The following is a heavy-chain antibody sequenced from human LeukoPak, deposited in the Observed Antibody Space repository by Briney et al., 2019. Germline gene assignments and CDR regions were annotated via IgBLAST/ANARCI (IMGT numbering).Heavy chain of an antibody. CDR1: GGTFSSYA. Sequence: VASVKVSCKASGGTFSSYAISWVRQAPGQGLEWMGGIIPIFGTANYAQKFQGRVTITADESTSTAYMELSSLRSEDTAVYYCARVYDGSGWYWVDYWGQGTLVTVSS. CDR3: ARVYDGSGWYWVDY. CDR2: IIPIFGTA. V-gene: IGHV1-69*13. D-gene: IGHD6-19*01. J-gene: IGHJ4*02.